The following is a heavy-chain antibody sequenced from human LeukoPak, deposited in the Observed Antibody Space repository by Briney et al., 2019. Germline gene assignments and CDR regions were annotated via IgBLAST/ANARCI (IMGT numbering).Heavy chain of an antibody. Sequence: PSETPSLTCDVSGVSINTCCYYWTWIRQPPGKGLEWIGYKYYSGSTRYNSSLRSRLTISLDSSKNQFSLRLTSVTAADTAVYYCARGRSYGFDFDSWGPGTLVIVSS. CDR2: KYYSGST. CDR3: ARGRSYGFDFDS. D-gene: IGHD5-18*01. V-gene: IGHV4-61*01. CDR1: GVSINTCCYY. J-gene: IGHJ4*02.